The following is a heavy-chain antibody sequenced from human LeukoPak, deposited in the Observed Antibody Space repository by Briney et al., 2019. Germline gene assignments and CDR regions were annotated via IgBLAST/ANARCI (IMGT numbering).Heavy chain of an antibody. CDR1: GYSISSGYY. D-gene: IGHD6-6*01. J-gene: IGHJ6*03. CDR2: IYHSGST. CDR3: ARDSSSSDYYYYYMDV. Sequence: PSETLSLTCTVSGYSISSGYYWGWIRQPPGKGLEWIGSIYHSGSTYYNPSLKSRVTISVDTSKNQFSLKLSSVTAADTAVYYCARDSSSSDYYYYYMDVWGKGTMVTVSS. V-gene: IGHV4-38-2*02.